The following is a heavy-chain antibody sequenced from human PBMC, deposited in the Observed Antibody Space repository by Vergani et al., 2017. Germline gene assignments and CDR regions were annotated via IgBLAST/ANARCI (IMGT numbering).Heavy chain of an antibody. CDR1: GGSISSSNW. CDR3: ARHPGRRYYYMDV. CDR2: IYHSGST. V-gene: IGHV4-4*03. D-gene: IGHD3-10*01. J-gene: IGHJ6*03. Sequence: QVQLQESGPGLVKPPGTLSLTCAVSGGSISSSNWWSWVRQPPGKGLQWIGEIYHSGSTYYNPSLKSRVTISVDTSKNQFSLKLSSVTAADTAVYYCARHPGRRYYYMDVWGKGTTVTVSS.